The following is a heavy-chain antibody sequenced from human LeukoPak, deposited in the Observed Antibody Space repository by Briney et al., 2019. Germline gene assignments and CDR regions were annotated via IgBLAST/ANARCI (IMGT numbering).Heavy chain of an antibody. D-gene: IGHD3-10*01. CDR3: ARVTMVRGADDY. Sequence: SEALSLTCAVNGGSFSGYYWSWIRQPPGKGLEWIGEINHSGSTNYNPSLKSRVTISVDTSKNQFSLKLSSVTAADTAVYYCARVTMVRGADDYWGQGTLVTVSS. CDR1: GGSFSGYY. CDR2: INHSGST. J-gene: IGHJ4*02. V-gene: IGHV4-34*01.